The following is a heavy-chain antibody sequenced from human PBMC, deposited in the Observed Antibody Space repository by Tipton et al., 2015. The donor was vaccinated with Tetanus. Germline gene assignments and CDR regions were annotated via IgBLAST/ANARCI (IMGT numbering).Heavy chain of an antibody. V-gene: IGHV4-34*09. D-gene: IGHD2/OR15-2a*01. Sequence: TLSLTCAVYGGSLSRYYWTWIRQPPGKGLEWIGHIRDNGNSYANPSLSGRVTMSVDTRKNQFSLNLTSVSVADTATYYCARGTFYAFDFWGQGVQVTVSS. CDR2: IRDNGNS. J-gene: IGHJ4*02. CDR3: ARGTFYAFDF. CDR1: GGSLSRYY.